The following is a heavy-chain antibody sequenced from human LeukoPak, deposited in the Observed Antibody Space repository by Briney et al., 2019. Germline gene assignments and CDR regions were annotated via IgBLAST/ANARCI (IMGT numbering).Heavy chain of an antibody. CDR1: GFTFRSYA. J-gene: IGHJ3*02. D-gene: IGHD4-17*01. Sequence: PGGSLRLSCAASGFTFRSYAMMWLRQAPGKGLEWVSAICGGGGTTLYADSVKGRFTISRDNSKNTLYLQMSSLRAEDTAVYYCARDPNGDYIGAFEIWGQGTMVTVSS. V-gene: IGHV3-23*01. CDR2: ICGGGGTT. CDR3: ARDPNGDYIGAFEI.